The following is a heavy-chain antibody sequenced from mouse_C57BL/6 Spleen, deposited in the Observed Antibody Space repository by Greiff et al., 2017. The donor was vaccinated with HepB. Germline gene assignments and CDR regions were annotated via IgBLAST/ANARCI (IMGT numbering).Heavy chain of an antibody. CDR1: GYTFTSYW. CDR3: AREGVRNYVCANSYAIDY. J-gene: IGHJ4*01. CDR2: IHPDSGST. Sequence: VQLQQPGAELVKPGASVKLSCKASGYTFTSYWMHWVKQRPGQGLEWIGMIHPDSGSTNYNEKFKSKATVTVDKSSSTAYMQLSSLTSEDSAVYYCAREGVRNYVCANSYAIDYWGQGTSVTVSS. D-gene: IGHD2-1*01. V-gene: IGHV1-64*01.